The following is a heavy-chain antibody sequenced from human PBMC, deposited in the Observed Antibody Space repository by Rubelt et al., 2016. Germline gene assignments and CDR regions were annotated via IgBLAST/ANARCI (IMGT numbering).Heavy chain of an antibody. CDR2: IYYSGST. CDR3: ARGNSYGYTLRYFQH. J-gene: IGHJ1*01. D-gene: IGHD5-18*01. Sequence: GWIRQPPGKGLEWIGSIYYSGSTYYNPSLKSRVTISVDTSKNQFSLKLSSVTAADTAVYYCARGNSYGYTLRYFQHWGQGTLVTVSS. V-gene: IGHV4-39*01.